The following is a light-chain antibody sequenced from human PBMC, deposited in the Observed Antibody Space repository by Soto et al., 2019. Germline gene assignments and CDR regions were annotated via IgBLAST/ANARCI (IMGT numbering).Light chain of an antibody. CDR3: QQYGYPQWT. V-gene: IGKV1-5*01. CDR1: QNIDTS. CDR2: DVS. J-gene: IGKJ1*01. Sequence: DIQMTQSPSTLSASLGDSVTITCRASQNIDTSLAWYQHKPGKAPKLLMFDVSNLESGVPSRFSGSGSGTDFTLTISSLQPDDFATYYCQQYGYPQWTFGQGTKVDIK.